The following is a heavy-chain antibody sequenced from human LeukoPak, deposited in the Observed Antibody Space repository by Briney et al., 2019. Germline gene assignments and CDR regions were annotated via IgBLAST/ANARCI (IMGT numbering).Heavy chain of an antibody. V-gene: IGHV3-21*01. CDR1: GFTFITYS. CDR2: ISSITSSYI. J-gene: IGHJ4*02. D-gene: IGHD1-14*01. CDR3: ARLGESTTDFDY. Sequence: GGSLRLSCAASGFTFITYSMTWVRQAPGKGREWVSSISSITSSYIHYADSVKGRLTISRENVKNSLYLQMNSLRAEDTAVYYCARLGESTTDFDYWGQGTLVTVSS.